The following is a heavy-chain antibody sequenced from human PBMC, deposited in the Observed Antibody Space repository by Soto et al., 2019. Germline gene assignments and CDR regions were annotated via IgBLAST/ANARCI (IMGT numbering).Heavy chain of an antibody. CDR2: IYHSGTT. V-gene: IGHV4-61*08. CDR3: ARSQGPAQFEYFQH. Sequence: SETLSLTCTVSGGSISSGGYYWSWIRQHPGKGLEWIGYIYHSGTTNYNPSLKSRVTISVDTSKNQFSLKLSSVTAADTAVYYCARSQGPAQFEYFQHWGQGTLVTVSS. CDR1: GGSISSGGYY. J-gene: IGHJ1*01.